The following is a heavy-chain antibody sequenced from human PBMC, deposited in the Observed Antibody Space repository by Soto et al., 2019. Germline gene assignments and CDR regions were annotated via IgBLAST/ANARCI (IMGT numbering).Heavy chain of an antibody. CDR3: VRDYMTTVPNRYLDY. J-gene: IGHJ4*02. V-gene: IGHV3-11*01. D-gene: IGHD4-4*01. CDR2: IRGSGGTT. Sequence: QVQLVESGGGLVKPGGSLRLSCAATGFTFSEYYMSWIRQAPGKRLEWVSYIRGSGGTTYYGDSVRGRFTISGDNAKNSLSLQMNSLRGAVTAVDYWVRDYMTTVPNRYLDYWGQGTLVTVSS. CDR1: GFTFSEYY.